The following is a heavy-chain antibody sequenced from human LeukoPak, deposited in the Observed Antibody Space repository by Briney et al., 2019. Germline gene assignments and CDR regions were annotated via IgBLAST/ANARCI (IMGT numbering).Heavy chain of an antibody. CDR1: GYTFTSYA. V-gene: IGHV7-4-1*02. J-gene: IGHJ3*02. CDR2: INTNTGNP. D-gene: IGHD5-12*01. CDR3: ARDLAHSGYDRDAFDI. Sequence: ASVKVSCKASGYTFTSYAMNWVRQAPGQGLEWMGWINTNTGNPTYAQGFTGRFVFSLDTSVSTAYLQISSLKAEDTAVYYCARDLAHSGYDRDAFDIWGQGTMVTVSS.